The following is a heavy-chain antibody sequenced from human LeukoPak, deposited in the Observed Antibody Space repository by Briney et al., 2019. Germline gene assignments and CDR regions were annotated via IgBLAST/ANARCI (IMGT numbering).Heavy chain of an antibody. CDR2: ISASGGST. D-gene: IGHD6-19*01. J-gene: IGHJ4*02. V-gene: IGHV3-23*01. CDR3: ARDWLAVAGFFDY. CDR1: GFTFSSSA. Sequence: GGSLRLSCAASGFTFSSSAMSWVRQVPGKGLEWVSGISASGGSTSYADSVKGRFTISRDNAKNSLYLQMNSLRAEDTAVYYCARDWLAVAGFFDYWGQGTLVTVSS.